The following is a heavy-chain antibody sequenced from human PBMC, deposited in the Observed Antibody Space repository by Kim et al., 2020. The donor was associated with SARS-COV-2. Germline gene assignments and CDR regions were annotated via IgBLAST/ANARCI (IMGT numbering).Heavy chain of an antibody. CDR2: ISWNSGSI. Sequence: GGSLRLSCAASGFTFDDYAMHWVRQAPGKGLEWVSGISWNSGSICYADSVKGRFTISRDNAKNSLYLQMNSLRAEDTALYYCAKDLVVDTAPVYYYYGMDFWGQGTTVTVSS. CDR1: GFTFDDYA. V-gene: IGHV3-9*01. D-gene: IGHD5-18*01. J-gene: IGHJ6*02. CDR3: AKDLVVDTAPVYYYYGMDF.